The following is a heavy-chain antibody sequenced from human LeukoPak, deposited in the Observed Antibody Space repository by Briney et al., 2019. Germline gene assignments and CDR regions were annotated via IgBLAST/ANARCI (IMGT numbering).Heavy chain of an antibody. V-gene: IGHV1-69*10. D-gene: IGHD4-23*01. CDR1: GGTFSSYA. CDR3: ARDIEAGTVVGYYYYGMDV. J-gene: IGHJ6*02. Sequence: ASVKVSCKASGGTFSSYAISWVGQAPGQGREWMGGIIPILGIANYAQKFQGRVTITTDKSTSTAYMELSSLRSEDTAVYYCARDIEAGTVVGYYYYGMDVWGQGTTVTVSS. CDR2: IIPILGIA.